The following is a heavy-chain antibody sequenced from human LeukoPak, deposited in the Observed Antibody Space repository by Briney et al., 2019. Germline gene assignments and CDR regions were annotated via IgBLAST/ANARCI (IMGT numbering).Heavy chain of an antibody. D-gene: IGHD4-17*01. J-gene: IGHJ4*02. CDR2: ISYDGSNK. CDR3: ARIYGDYEDY. Sequence: GGSLRLSCAASRFTFSSYWMHWVRQAPGKGLEWVAVISYDGSNKYYADSVKGRFTISRDNSKNTLYLQMNSLRAEDTAVYYCARIYGDYEDYWGQGTLVTVSS. CDR1: RFTFSSYW. V-gene: IGHV3-30*03.